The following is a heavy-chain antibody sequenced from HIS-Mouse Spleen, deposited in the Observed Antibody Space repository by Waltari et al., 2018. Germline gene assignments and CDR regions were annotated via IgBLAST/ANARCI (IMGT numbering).Heavy chain of an antibody. CDR2: IKSTTDGGTT. Sequence: EVQLVESGGGLVKPGGSLRLSCAASGFTFSNAWMSWVRQDPGKGVEWVGRIKSTTDGGTTDYAAPVKGRFTISRDDSKNTLYLQMTSLKTEDTAVYYCTTVSSSFDYWGQGTLVTVSS. D-gene: IGHD6-6*01. V-gene: IGHV3-15*01. J-gene: IGHJ4*02. CDR1: GFTFSNAW. CDR3: TTVSSSFDY.